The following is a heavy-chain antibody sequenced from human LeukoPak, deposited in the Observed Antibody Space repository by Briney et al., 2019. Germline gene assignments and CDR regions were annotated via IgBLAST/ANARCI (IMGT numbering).Heavy chain of an antibody. V-gene: IGHV1-69*13. Sequence: ASVKVSCKASGGIFSTYGFHWVRQAPGQGLEWLGGIIPIFHTSHYARKFQDRVMISADESTSTVYMELSSLRSEDTAVYYCARNNYYGSGEIDYWGQGTLVTASS. J-gene: IGHJ4*02. CDR2: IIPIFHTS. D-gene: IGHD3-10*01. CDR3: ARNNYYGSGEIDY. CDR1: GGIFSTYG.